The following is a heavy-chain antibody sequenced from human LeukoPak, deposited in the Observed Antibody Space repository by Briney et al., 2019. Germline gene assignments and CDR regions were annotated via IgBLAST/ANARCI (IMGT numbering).Heavy chain of an antibody. CDR3: VSAIRGSPIDY. V-gene: IGHV3-7*01. D-gene: IGHD3-10*01. J-gene: IGHJ4*02. Sequence: GGSLRLSCAASGFTFSNYWMGWVRQAPGKGLACVANIKTDGSETYYVDSVKGRFTISRDNAKNSLFLQMNSLRAEDTAIYYCVSAIRGSPIDYWGQGTLVSVPS. CDR2: IKTDGSET. CDR1: GFTFSNYW.